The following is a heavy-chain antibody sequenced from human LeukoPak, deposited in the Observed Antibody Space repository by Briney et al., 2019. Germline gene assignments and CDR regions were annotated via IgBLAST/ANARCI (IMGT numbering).Heavy chain of an antibody. CDR2: ISYDGSNK. J-gene: IGHJ4*02. V-gene: IGHV3-30*03. D-gene: IGHD2-2*01. CDR3: AYCSSTSCYDFRLLWFGELSPGYFDY. Sequence: PGGSLRLSCAASGFTFSSYGMHWVRQAPGKGLEWVAVISYDGSNKYYADSVKGRFTISRDNSKNTLYLQMNSLRAEDTAVYYCAYCSSTSCYDFRLLWFGELSPGYFDYWGQGTLVTVSS. CDR1: GFTFSSYG.